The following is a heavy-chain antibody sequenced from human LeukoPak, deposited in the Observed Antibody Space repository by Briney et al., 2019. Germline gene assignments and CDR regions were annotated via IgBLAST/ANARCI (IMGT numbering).Heavy chain of an antibody. Sequence: SETLSLTCTVSGGSISSYYWSWIRQPAGKGLEWIGRIYTSGSTNYNPSLKSRVTMSVDTSKNQFSLKLSSVTAADTAVYYCARGGIAVATSGFFFDYWGQGTLVTVSS. CDR1: GGSISSYY. CDR2: IYTSGST. V-gene: IGHV4-4*07. J-gene: IGHJ4*02. CDR3: ARGGIAVATSGFFFDY. D-gene: IGHD6-19*01.